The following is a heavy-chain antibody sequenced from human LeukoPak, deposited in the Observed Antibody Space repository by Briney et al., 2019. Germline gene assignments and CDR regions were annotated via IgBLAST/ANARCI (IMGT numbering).Heavy chain of an antibody. J-gene: IGHJ1*01. D-gene: IGHD4-17*01. V-gene: IGHV4-59*01. CDR1: GGSISSYY. Sequence: SETLSLTCTVSGGSISSYYWSWIRQPPGKGLEWIGYIYYSGSTNYNPSLKSRVTISVDTSKNQFSLKLSSVAAADTAVYYCARSARYYGDSRGYFQHWGQGTLVTVSS. CDR3: ARSARYYGDSRGYFQH. CDR2: IYYSGST.